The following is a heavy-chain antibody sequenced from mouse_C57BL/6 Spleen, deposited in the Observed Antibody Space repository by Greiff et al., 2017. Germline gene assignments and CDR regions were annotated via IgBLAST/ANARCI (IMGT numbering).Heavy chain of an antibody. J-gene: IGHJ4*01. CDR1: GFTFSSYA. V-gene: IGHV5-9-1*02. CDR2: ISSGGDYI. D-gene: IGHD2-3*01. Sequence: EVQLQESGEGLVKPGGSLKLSCAASGFTFSSYAMSWVRQTPEKRLEWVAYISSGGDYIYYADTVKGRFTISRDNARNTLYLQMSRLKSEDTAMYYCTRAGDGSLYYYAMDYWGQGTSVTVSS. CDR3: TRAGDGSLYYYAMDY.